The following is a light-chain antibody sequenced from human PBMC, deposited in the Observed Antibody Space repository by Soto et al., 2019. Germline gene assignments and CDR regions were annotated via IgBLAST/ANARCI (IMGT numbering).Light chain of an antibody. Sequence: EIVLTRSPGTLSLSPGERATLSCRASQSVSVNSLAWYQQKGGQAPRLLIYAASTRATGVPDRFSGTGSGTDFALTISRLETDDSALYYCQQYGGSPFTFGPGTKVDIK. CDR1: QSVSVNS. J-gene: IGKJ3*01. CDR2: AAS. CDR3: QQYGGSPFT. V-gene: IGKV3-20*01.